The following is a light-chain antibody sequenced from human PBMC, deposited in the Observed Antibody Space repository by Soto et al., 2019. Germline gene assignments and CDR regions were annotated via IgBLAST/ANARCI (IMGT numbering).Light chain of an antibody. CDR2: TAS. CDR3: QQASSFPLT. Sequence: DIQMTQSPASVSASVGDRVTISCRASQGINSWLAWYQQKPGKAPKLLIYTASNLESGVPSRFSGSGSGTDFTLTISSLQPEDFATYYCQQASSFPLTFGGGTRVEIK. J-gene: IGKJ4*01. CDR1: QGINSW. V-gene: IGKV1D-12*01.